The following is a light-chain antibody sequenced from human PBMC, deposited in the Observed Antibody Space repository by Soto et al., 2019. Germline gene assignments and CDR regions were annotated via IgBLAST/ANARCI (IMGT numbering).Light chain of an antibody. Sequence: QSALTQPASVSGSPGQSVTISCTGTSSDSDVNDYKFFSWYQQHPGKAPKLLIFDVSERPSGVPDRFSASKSGNTASLSISGLQAEDEADYYCCSYAGTYSDVFGSGTKLTVL. CDR1: SSDSDVNDYKF. J-gene: IGLJ1*01. CDR2: DVS. V-gene: IGLV2-11*01. CDR3: CSYAGTYSDV.